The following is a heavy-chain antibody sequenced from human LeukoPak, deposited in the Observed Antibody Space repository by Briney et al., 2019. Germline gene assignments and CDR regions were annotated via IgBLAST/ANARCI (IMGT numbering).Heavy chain of an antibody. Sequence: GGSLRLSCAASGFTFDDYAMHWVRQAPGKGLEWVSGISWNSFTIGYADSVKGRFTISRDNAKNSLYLQMNSLRAEDTAVYYCAKATGYLLWGQGTLVTVSS. CDR1: GFTFDDYA. V-gene: IGHV3-9*01. D-gene: IGHD1-14*01. CDR3: AKATGYLL. CDR2: ISWNSFTI. J-gene: IGHJ4*02.